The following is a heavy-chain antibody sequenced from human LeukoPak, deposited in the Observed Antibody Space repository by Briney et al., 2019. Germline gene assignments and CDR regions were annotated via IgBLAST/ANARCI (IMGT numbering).Heavy chain of an antibody. Sequence: GGSLRLSCAASGFAFSSFGMHWVRQAPGKGLEWVAVIWYDGTNKYYADSVKGRFTISKDNSKNTLYLQMNSLRAEDTAVYYCARATVTRWFDPWGQGTLVTVSS. J-gene: IGHJ5*02. CDR1: GFAFSSFG. CDR2: IWYDGTNK. D-gene: IGHD4-17*01. V-gene: IGHV3-33*01. CDR3: ARATVTRWFDP.